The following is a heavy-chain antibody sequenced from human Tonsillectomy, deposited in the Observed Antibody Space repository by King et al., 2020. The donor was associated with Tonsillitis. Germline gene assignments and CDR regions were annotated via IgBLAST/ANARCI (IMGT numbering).Heavy chain of an antibody. J-gene: IGHJ6*03. D-gene: IGHD4-23*01. CDR1: GFTFSDHW. CDR3: VRDPAQLPYFYYMDV. CDR2: INNDGSHT. Sequence: VQLVESGGGLVQPGGSLRLSCAASGFTFSDHWIHWVRQPPGKGLVWVSLINNDGSHTEYADPVKGRFTISRDNAKNTLYLQMNSLRAEDTAVYYCVRDPAQLPYFYYMDVWGKGSTVTVSS. V-gene: IGHV3-74*03.